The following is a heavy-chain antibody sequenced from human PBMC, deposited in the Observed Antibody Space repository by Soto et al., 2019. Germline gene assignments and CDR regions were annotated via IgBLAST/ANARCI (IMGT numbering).Heavy chain of an antibody. CDR3: ARQHGSGSHYTFAP. D-gene: IGHD3-10*01. CDR2: IYPGDSDT. J-gene: IGHJ5*02. CDR1: GYSFTSSW. Sequence: PGESLKISCKGSGYSFTSSWIGWVRQMPGEGLEWMGIIYPGDSDTRYNPSFQGQVTISADKSINTAYLQWSSLRASDTAMYYCARQHGSGSHYTFAPWGQGTLVTVSS. V-gene: IGHV5-51*01.